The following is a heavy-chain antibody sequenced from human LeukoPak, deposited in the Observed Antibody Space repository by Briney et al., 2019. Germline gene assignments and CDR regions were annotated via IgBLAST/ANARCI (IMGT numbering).Heavy chain of an antibody. D-gene: IGHD6-13*01. CDR2: IWYDGSNK. CDR3: ARVAPGIAAAVGSDY. V-gene: IGHV3-33*01. J-gene: IGHJ4*02. CDR1: GFTFSSYG. Sequence: GGSLRLSCAASGFTFSSYGMHWVRQAPGKGLEWVAVIWYDGSNKYYADSVKGRFTISRDNSKNTLYQQMNSLRAEDTAVYYCARVAPGIAAAVGSDYWGQGTLVTVSS.